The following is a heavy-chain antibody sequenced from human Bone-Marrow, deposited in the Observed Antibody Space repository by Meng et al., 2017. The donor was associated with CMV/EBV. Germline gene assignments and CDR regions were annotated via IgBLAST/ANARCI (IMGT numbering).Heavy chain of an antibody. J-gene: IGHJ6*02. D-gene: IGHD3-3*01. V-gene: IGHV3-30*04. CDR1: GFTFSSYA. Sequence: GGSLRLSCAASGFTFSSYAMHWVRQAPGKGLEWVAVISYDGSNKYYADSVKGRFTISRDNSKNTLYLQMNSLRAEDTAVYYCAKDQGSGSFWYYGMDVWGQGTTVTVSS. CDR3: AKDQGSGSFWYYGMDV. CDR2: ISYDGSNK.